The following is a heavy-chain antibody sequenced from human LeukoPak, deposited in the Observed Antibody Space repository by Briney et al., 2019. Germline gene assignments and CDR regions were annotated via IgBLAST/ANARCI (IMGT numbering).Heavy chain of an antibody. D-gene: IGHD2-2*01. CDR1: GGSFSGYY. CDR3: ARGLLGSSTSVVYYFDY. V-gene: IGHV4-34*01. CDR2: INHSGST. Sequence: SETLSLTCAVYGGSFSGYYWSWIRQPPGKGLEWIGEINHSGSTNYNPSLKSRVTISVDTSKNQFSLKLSSVTAADTAVYYRARGLLGSSTSVVYYFDYWGQGTLVTVSS. J-gene: IGHJ4*02.